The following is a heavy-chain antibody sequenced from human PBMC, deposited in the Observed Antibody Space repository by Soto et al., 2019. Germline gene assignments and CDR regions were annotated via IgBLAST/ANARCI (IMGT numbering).Heavy chain of an antibody. Sequence: GGFLRLSCAASGFSFSTYTMSWVRQAPGKGLEWVSSISSSSSYIYYSDSMKGRFTISRDNAKNSLFLQMNSLRLEDTAVYYCARSSLGILRFLEWSFDYWGQGTLVTVSS. J-gene: IGHJ4*02. D-gene: IGHD3-3*01. CDR3: ARSSLGILRFLEWSFDY. V-gene: IGHV3-21*01. CDR1: GFSFSTYT. CDR2: ISSSSSYI.